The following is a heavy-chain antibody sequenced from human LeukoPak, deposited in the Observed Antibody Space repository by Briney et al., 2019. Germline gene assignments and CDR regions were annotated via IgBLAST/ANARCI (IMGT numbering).Heavy chain of an antibody. CDR3: ARVERAIAAAGALDY. CDR2: IYHSEGA. Sequence: SETLSLTCTVSGYSISSGYYWGWIRQPPGKGLEWIGSIYHSEGASYNPSLKSRVIISVDTSKNQFSLRLSSVTAADTAVYYCARVERAIAAAGALDYWGQGTLVTVSS. J-gene: IGHJ4*02. CDR1: GYSISSGYY. D-gene: IGHD6-13*01. V-gene: IGHV4-38-2*02.